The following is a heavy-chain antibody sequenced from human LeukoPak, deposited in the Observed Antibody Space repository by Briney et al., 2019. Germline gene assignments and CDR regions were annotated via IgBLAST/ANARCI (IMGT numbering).Heavy chain of an antibody. D-gene: IGHD3-16*01. CDR1: GYTFTNYA. CDR3: ARVLDISVFGH. J-gene: IGHJ4*02. Sequence: ASVKVSCKASGYTFTNYAMHWVRQAPGQRLEWMGWINAGKGDTKYSQKFQGRVTITRDTSASTAYMDLSSLRSEDAAVYYCARVLDISVFGHWGQGTLVTVSP. V-gene: IGHV1-3*01. CDR2: INAGKGDT.